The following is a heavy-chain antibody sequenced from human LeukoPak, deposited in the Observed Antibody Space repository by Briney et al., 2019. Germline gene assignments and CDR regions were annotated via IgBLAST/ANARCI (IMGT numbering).Heavy chain of an antibody. D-gene: IGHD3-22*01. Sequence: SETLSLTCSVSGGSMSTYYWSWIRQPPGKGLEWIGYSYYSGSTKYNPSLKSRVTISVDTSKNQFSLKLSSVTAADTAVYYCARDRRALITTYDAFDIWGQRTMVTVSS. J-gene: IGHJ3*02. CDR3: ARDRRALITTYDAFDI. CDR1: GGSMSTYY. V-gene: IGHV4-59*01. CDR2: SYYSGST.